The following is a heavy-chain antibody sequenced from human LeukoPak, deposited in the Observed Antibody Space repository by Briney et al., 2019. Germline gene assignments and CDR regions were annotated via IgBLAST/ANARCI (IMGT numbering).Heavy chain of an antibody. CDR1: GGSISSYY. D-gene: IGHD6-13*01. J-gene: IGHJ4*02. CDR3: AMEATPPKYSSSWYMFDD. V-gene: IGHV4-4*07. Sequence: SETLSLTCTVSGGSISSYYWSWIRQPAGKGLEWIGRIYNSGSTNYNPSLKSRVTMLVDTSKNQFSLKLSTVTAADTAVCCCAMEATPPKYSSSWYMFDDWGQGTLVTVSS. CDR2: IYNSGST.